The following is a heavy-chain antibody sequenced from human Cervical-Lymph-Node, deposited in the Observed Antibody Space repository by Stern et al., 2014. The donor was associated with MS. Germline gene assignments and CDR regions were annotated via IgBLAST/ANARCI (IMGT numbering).Heavy chain of an antibody. CDR3: ARGASSAAWYKHAVDV. CDR2: IIPGFSTT. Sequence: VQLVESGAEVQKPGSSVKVSCKASGDTSNTDAIHWVRQAPGQGLEWMGGIIPGFSTTAYAQRFKGRVAIAADESTATDYMELSSLRSDDTAVYYCARGASSAAWYKHAVDVWGQGTTVTVSS. V-gene: IGHV1-69*01. J-gene: IGHJ6*02. D-gene: IGHD1-14*01. CDR1: GDTSNTDA.